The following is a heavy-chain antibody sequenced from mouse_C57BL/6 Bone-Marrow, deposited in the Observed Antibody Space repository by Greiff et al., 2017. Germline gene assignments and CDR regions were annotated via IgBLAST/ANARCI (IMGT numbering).Heavy chain of an antibody. D-gene: IGHD2-4*01. CDR2: IDPEDGET. CDR1: GFNIKDYY. CDR3: ARGYYDYDDYAMDY. J-gene: IGHJ4*01. Sequence: EVQLQQSGAELVKPGASVKLSCTASGFNIKDYYMHWVKQRTEQGLEWIGRIDPEDGETKYASKFQGKATITADTSSNTAYLQLSSLTSEDTAVYYCARGYYDYDDYAMDYWGQGTSVTVSS. V-gene: IGHV14-2*01.